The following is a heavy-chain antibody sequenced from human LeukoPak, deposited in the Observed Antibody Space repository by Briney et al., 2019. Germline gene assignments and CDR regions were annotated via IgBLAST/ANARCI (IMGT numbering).Heavy chain of an antibody. CDR3: ARGTLGYCSGGSCSGAFDI. D-gene: IGHD2-15*01. J-gene: IGHJ3*02. V-gene: IGHV1-69*13. Sequence: SVKVSCKASGGTFSSYAISWVRQAPGQGLEWMGGIIPIFGTANYAQKFQGSVTITADASTSTAYMELSSLRSEDTAVYYCARGTLGYCSGGSCSGAFDIWGQGTMVTVSS. CDR1: GGTFSSYA. CDR2: IIPIFGTA.